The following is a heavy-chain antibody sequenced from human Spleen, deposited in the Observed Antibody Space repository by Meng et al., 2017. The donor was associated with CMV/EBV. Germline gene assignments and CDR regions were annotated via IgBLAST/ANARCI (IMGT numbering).Heavy chain of an antibody. CDR1: GYTFTSYG. CDR2: ISAYNGNT. D-gene: IGHD4-11*01. CDR3: ARDRTTVTTLRMDV. J-gene: IGHJ6*02. Sequence: ASVKVSCKASGYTFTSYGISWVRQAPGQGLEWMGWISAYNGNTNYAQKLQGRVTMTGDTLTSTAYMELSSLRSEDTAVYYCARDRTTVTTLRMDVWGQGTTVTVSS. V-gene: IGHV1-18*01.